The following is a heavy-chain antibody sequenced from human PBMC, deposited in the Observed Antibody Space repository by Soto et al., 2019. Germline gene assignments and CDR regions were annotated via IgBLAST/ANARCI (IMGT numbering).Heavy chain of an antibody. Sequence: SETLSLTCTVSGGSISSYYWSWIRQPPGKGLEWIGYIYYSGSTNYNPSLKSRVTISVDTSKNQFSLKLSSVTAADTAVYYCAREPEGYYDSSGYFDYWGRGTLVTVSS. CDR3: AREPEGYYDSSGYFDY. J-gene: IGHJ4*02. D-gene: IGHD3-22*01. CDR2: IYYSGST. V-gene: IGHV4-59*01. CDR1: GGSISSYY.